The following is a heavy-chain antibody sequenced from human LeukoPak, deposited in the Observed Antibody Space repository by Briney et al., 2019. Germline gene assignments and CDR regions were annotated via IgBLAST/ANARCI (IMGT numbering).Heavy chain of an antibody. V-gene: IGHV3-30*18. D-gene: IGHD3-10*01. CDR3: AKDHYYGSGNWFDP. CDR1: GFTFSTYG. Sequence: GGSLRLSCAASGFTFSTYGMHWVRQAPGKGLEWVSVISYDGTNKYYADSVKGRFTISRDNSKNTLYLQMNSLRAEDTAVYYCAKDHYYGSGNWFDPWGQGTLVTVSS. J-gene: IGHJ5*02. CDR2: ISYDGTNK.